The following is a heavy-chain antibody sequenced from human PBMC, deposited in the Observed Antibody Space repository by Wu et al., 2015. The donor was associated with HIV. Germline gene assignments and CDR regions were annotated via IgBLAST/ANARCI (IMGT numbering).Heavy chain of an antibody. CDR2: VNPAGGNT. Sequence: QVQLVQSGAEVKTPGASVKISCRASVFSFNTYYMDWVRRAPGQGLEWMGFVNPAGGNTVAQKFQGRLTMTRDTSTSTDYMELTSLTSEDTAVYFCARPSRSTIAAATDSWGQGTLVIVSS. CDR3: ARPSRSTIAAATDS. D-gene: IGHD6-13*01. J-gene: IGHJ4*02. CDR1: VFSFNTYY. V-gene: IGHV1-46*02.